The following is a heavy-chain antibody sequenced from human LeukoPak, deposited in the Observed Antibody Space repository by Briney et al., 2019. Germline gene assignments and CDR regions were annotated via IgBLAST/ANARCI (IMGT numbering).Heavy chain of an antibody. CDR3: AIQPWGSGNNWYFDL. J-gene: IGHJ2*01. CDR1: GYSFTGYY. CDR2: INPNSGGT. V-gene: IGHV1-2*02. D-gene: IGHD7-27*01. Sequence: ASVKVSCKASGYSFTGYYTHWVRQAPGQGLEWMGWINPNSGGTDYAQKFQGRVTMTRDTSISTAYVELSSLTSDDTAVYYCAIQPWGSGNNWYFDLWGRGTLVTVSS.